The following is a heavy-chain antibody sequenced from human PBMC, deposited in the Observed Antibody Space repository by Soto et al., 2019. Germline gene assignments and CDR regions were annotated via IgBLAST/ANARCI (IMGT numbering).Heavy chain of an antibody. J-gene: IGHJ4*02. CDR2: TSHDGRVT. CDR1: GFTFNSLS. V-gene: IGHV3-30*04. CDR3: AREPYGDSQYFDY. D-gene: IGHD2-21*02. Sequence: QVQLVESGGGMVQPGTSLRLSCAASGFTFNSLSLHWVRQRPDKGLEWVAVTSHDGRVTFYADFVKGRFTVSRDNYKNTISLQVKSMRAEDTAVYYCAREPYGDSQYFDYWGQGTLVTVSS.